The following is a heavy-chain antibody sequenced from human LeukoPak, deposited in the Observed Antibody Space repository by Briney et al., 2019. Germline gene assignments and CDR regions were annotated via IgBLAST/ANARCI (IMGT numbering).Heavy chain of an antibody. CDR2: IKQDGSEK. J-gene: IGHJ4*02. V-gene: IGHV3-7*03. Sequence: PGGSLRLSCAASGFTFSSYWMSWVRQAPGKGLEWVANIKQDGSEKYYVDSVKGRFTISRDNSKNTLYLQMNSLRAEDTAVYYRATRTMVRDGDYWGQGTLVTVSS. CDR3: ATRTMVRDGDY. CDR1: GFTFSSYW. D-gene: IGHD3-10*01.